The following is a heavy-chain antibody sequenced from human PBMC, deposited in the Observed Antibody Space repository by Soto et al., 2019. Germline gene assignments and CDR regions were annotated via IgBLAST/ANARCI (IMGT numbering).Heavy chain of an antibody. CDR2: ISYDGTNK. CDR1: GFTLDTHS. J-gene: IGHJ4*02. CDR3: AKSFYDKSGYYGLLDY. Sequence: PGGSLRLSCAASGFTLDTHSMHWVRQAPGKGLEWVSVISYDGTNKYYADIVRGRFTISRDNSKNTPYLQMISLRPEDTAVYYCAKSFYDKSGYYGLLDYWGQGT. V-gene: IGHV3-30*18. D-gene: IGHD3-22*01.